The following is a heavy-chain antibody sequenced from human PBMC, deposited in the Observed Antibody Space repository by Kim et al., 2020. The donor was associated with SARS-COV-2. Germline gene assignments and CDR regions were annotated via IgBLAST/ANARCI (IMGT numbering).Heavy chain of an antibody. Sequence: GGSLRLSCAASGFTFSTSWISWVRQPPGKGLEWLANIREDGNMQGYADSVKGRFTISRDNAQRSVFLQMNNLRVDDTAVYYCARVGWGGYLDQWGQGSLGTVSS. J-gene: IGHJ4*02. CDR2: IREDGNMQ. D-gene: IGHD3-16*01. V-gene: IGHV3-7*03. CDR1: GFTFSTSW. CDR3: ARVGWGGYLDQ.